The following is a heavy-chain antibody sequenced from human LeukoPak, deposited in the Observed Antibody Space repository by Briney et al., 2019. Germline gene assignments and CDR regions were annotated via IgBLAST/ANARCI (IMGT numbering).Heavy chain of an antibody. J-gene: IGHJ4*02. CDR2: IYHSGST. CDR1: GASISSSNW. Sequence: SGTLSLTCAVSGASISSSNWWSWVRQPPGKGLEWIGEIYHSGSTNYNPSLKSRVTLSVEKSKNQFSLNLSSVTAADTAVYFCARDYCRRTSCYSALDNWGQGTPVTVSS. V-gene: IGHV4-4*02. CDR3: ARDYCRRTSCYSALDN. D-gene: IGHD2-2*01.